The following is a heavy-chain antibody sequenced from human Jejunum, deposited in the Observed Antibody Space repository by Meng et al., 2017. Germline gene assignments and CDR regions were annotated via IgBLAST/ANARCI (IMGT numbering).Heavy chain of an antibody. CDR1: GFNFTNYG. Sequence: VELVESGGVLVQPGGSMSIACAASGFNFTNYGMHWVRQAPGKGLEWVAVIWHDGSKVFYADSVRGRFTISRDNSHNTVDLQMNSVRVDDTAVYFCLRGRDYWGQGTLVTVSS. CDR3: LRGRDY. CDR2: IWHDGSKV. D-gene: IGHD3-10*01. J-gene: IGHJ4*02. V-gene: IGHV3-33*01.